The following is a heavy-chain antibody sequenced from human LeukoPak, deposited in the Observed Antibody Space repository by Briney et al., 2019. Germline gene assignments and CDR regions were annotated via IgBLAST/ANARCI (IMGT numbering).Heavy chain of an antibody. D-gene: IGHD5-12*01. Sequence: SVKVSCKASGYTFTSYYFHWVQQAPGQGLNWMGGIIPIFGTANYAQKFQGRVTITTDESTSTAYMELSSLRSEDTAVYYCARVATMSRGFDYWGQGTLVTVSS. J-gene: IGHJ4*02. CDR3: ARVATMSRGFDY. CDR1: GYTFTSYY. V-gene: IGHV1-69*05. CDR2: IIPIFGTA.